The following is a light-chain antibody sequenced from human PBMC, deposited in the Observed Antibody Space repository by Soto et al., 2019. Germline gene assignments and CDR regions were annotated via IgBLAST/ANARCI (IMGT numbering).Light chain of an antibody. Sequence: EVVMTQSPATLSVSPGGRVTLSCRASQSVSCSLAWYQQKPGQAPRLLIYGASTRATGIPARFSGSGSGTEFTLTISSLQSEDFAVYHCQQYYKSPGTFGQGTKVEI. V-gene: IGKV3-15*01. J-gene: IGKJ1*01. CDR2: GAS. CDR1: QSVSCS. CDR3: QQYYKSPGT.